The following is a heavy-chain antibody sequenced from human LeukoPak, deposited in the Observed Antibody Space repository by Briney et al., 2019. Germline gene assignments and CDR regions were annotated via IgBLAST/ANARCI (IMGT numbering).Heavy chain of an antibody. CDR2: ISGSGGST. CDR1: GFTFSSYG. CDR3: AKDRLLRVFDY. J-gene: IGHJ4*02. V-gene: IGHV3-23*01. Sequence: GGSLRLSCAAPGFTFSSYGMSWVRQAPGKGLEWVSAISGSGGSTYYADSVKGRFTIYRDNSKNTLYLQMNSLRAEDTAVYYCAKDRLLRVFDYWGQGTLVTVSS. D-gene: IGHD1-26*01.